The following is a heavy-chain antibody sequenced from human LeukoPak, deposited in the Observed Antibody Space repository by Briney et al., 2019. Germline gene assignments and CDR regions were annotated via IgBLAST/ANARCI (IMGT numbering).Heavy chain of an antibody. CDR1: GFTVSSYS. Sequence: GGSLRLSCAASGFTVSSYSMNWVRRAPGKGLEWVSYISGSGSAMYYADSVKGRFTISRDNAKNSLYLQMNSLRAEDTAVYYCARGTGSNYTLGCWGQGTLVTVSS. CDR3: ARGTGSNYTLGC. J-gene: IGHJ4*02. CDR2: ISGSGSAM. D-gene: IGHD4-11*01. V-gene: IGHV3-48*01.